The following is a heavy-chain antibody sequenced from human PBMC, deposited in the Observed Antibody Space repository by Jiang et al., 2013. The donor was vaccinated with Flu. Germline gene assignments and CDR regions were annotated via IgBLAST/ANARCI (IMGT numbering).Heavy chain of an antibody. J-gene: IGHJ6*02. CDR1: GFTFSDYY. Sequence: SGFTFSDYYMSWIRQAPGKGLEWVSYISSSGSTIYYADSVKGRFTISRDNAKNSLYLQMNSLRAEDTAVYYCARDQVAAAGAPYYYYYGMDVWGQGTTVTVSS. D-gene: IGHD6-13*01. CDR3: ARDQVAAAGAPYYYYYGMDV. CDR2: ISSSGSTI. V-gene: IGHV3-11*04.